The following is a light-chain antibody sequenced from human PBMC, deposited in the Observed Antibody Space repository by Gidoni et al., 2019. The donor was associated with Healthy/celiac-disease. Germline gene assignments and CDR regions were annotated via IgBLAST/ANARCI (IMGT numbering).Light chain of an antibody. V-gene: IGKV3-15*01. Sequence: EIVMPQSPATLSVSPGERATLSCRARQSVSSNLACYQQKPGQAPRLLIYGASTRATGIPARFSGSGSGTEFTLTISILQSEDFAVYYCQQYNNWPPRYTFXXXTKLEIK. CDR2: GAS. CDR3: QQYNNWPPRYT. J-gene: IGKJ2*01. CDR1: QSVSSN.